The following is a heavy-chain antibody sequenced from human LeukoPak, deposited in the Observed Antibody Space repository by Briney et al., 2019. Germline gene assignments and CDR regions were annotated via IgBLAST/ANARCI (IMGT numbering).Heavy chain of an antibody. CDR1: GFSFGDIP. V-gene: IGHV3-49*03. J-gene: IGHJ4*02. Sequence: GGSLRLSCTTSGFSFGDIPMSWFRQAPGKGLEWVGFLKDKGRGGTMEYAASVRGRFAISRDDSKSIAYLRMNSLKTEDTAVYYCTKGGHADFWGPGTLVTVSS. CDR3: TKGGHADF. CDR2: LKDKGRGGTM.